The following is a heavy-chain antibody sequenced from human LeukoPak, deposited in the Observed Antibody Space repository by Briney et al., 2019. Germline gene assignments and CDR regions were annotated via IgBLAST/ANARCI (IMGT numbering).Heavy chain of an antibody. D-gene: IGHD1/OR15-1a*01. V-gene: IGHV4-59*01. J-gene: IGHJ4*02. CDR3: ARGRNWNNMPYYFDY. CDR2: IYYSGST. Sequence: SETLSLTCTVSGGSISSYYWSWIRQPPGKGLEWIGYIYYSGSTNYNPSLKSRVTIPVDTSKNQFSLKLSSVTAADTAVYYCARGRNWNNMPYYFDYWGQGTLVTVSS. CDR1: GGSISSYY.